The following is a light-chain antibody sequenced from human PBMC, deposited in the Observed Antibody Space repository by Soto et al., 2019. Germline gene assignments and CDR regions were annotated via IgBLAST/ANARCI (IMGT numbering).Light chain of an antibody. J-gene: IGKJ3*01. CDR1: QSVSSY. CDR2: DAS. CDR3: QQRSNWPGVT. V-gene: IGKV3-11*01. Sequence: EIVLTQSPATLSLSPGERATLSCRASQSVSSYLAWYQQKPGQAPRLLIYDASNRATGIPARFSGSGSGTDFYLTISSLEPEECAVYYCQQRSNWPGVTFGPGTKVDIK.